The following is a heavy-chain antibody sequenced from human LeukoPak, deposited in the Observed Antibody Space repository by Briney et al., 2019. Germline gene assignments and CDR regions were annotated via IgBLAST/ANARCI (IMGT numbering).Heavy chain of an antibody. J-gene: IGHJ6*02. Sequence: GASVKVSCKASGYTFTGYYMHWVRQAPGQGLEWMGWINPNSGGTNYAQKFQGWVTMTRDTSISTAYMELSRLRSDDTAVYYCARRAVAGTSYYYYYGMDVWGQGTTVTVSS. CDR3: ARRAVAGTSYYYYYGMDV. D-gene: IGHD6-19*01. V-gene: IGHV1-2*04. CDR2: INPNSGGT. CDR1: GYTFTGYY.